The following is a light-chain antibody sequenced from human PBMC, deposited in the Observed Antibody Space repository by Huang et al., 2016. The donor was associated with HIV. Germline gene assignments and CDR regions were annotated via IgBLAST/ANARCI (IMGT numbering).Light chain of an antibody. CDR3: QQYYSKPLT. V-gene: IGKV4-1*01. J-gene: IGKJ4*01. Sequence: DIVMTQSPDSLAVSLGERATINCKSSQTISNNKNYLAWYQRKPGQSPKLLIYWASTRESGVPDRFSGSGSGTAFTLTMSSLQAEDVAVYYCQQYYSKPLTFGGGTKVEIK. CDR1: QTISNNKNY. CDR2: WAS.